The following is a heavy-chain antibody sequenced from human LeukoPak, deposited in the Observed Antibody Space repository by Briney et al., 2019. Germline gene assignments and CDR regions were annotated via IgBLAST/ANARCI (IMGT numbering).Heavy chain of an antibody. CDR1: GGSISSYY. D-gene: IGHD7-27*01. V-gene: IGHV4-59*01. J-gene: IGHJ3*02. CDR2: IYYGGST. CDR3: ARGKLGMEAFDI. Sequence: SETLSLTCTVSGGSISSYYWNWIRQPPGKGLEWIGYIYYGGSTNYNPSLKSRVTISVDTSKNQFSLKLSSVTAADTAVYYCARGKLGMEAFDIWGQGTMAAVPS.